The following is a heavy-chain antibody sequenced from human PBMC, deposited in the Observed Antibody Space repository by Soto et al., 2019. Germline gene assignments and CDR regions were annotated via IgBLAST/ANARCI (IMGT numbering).Heavy chain of an antibody. Sequence: PGESLKISCKGSGYSFTSYWISWVRQMPGKGLEWMGRIDPSDSYTNYSPSFQGHVTISADKSISTAYLQWSSLKASDTAMYYCARDYCSGGSCYFYYYGMDVSGQVTTVTVSS. J-gene: IGHJ6*02. CDR3: ARDYCSGGSCYFYYYGMDV. D-gene: IGHD2-15*01. V-gene: IGHV5-10-1*01. CDR1: GYSFTSYW. CDR2: IDPSDSYT.